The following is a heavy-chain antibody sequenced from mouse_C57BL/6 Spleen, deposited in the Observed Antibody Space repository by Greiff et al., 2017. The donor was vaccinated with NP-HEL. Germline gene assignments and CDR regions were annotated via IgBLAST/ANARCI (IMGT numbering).Heavy chain of an antibody. CDR1: GYTFTSYW. CDR3: AIDYGIPLAY. J-gene: IGHJ3*01. V-gene: IGHV1-74*01. CDR2: IHPSDSDT. Sequence: QVQLQQSGAELVKPGASVKVSCKASGYTFTSYWMHWVKQRPGQGLEWIGRIHPSDSDTNYNQKFKGKATLTVDKSSSTAYMQISSLTSEDSAVYYCAIDYGIPLAYWGQGTLVTVSA. D-gene: IGHD2-1*01.